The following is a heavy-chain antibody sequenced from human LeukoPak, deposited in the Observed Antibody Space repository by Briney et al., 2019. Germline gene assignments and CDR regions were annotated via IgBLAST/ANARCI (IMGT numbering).Heavy chain of an antibody. CDR1: GFTFSSYS. V-gene: IGHV3-21*01. CDR2: ISSSSSYI. D-gene: IGHD2-21*02. CDR3: ARDDPVVVTFHFPTDI. Sequence: PGGSLRLSCAASGFTFSSYSMNWVRQAPGEGLEWVSSISSSSSYIYYADSVKGRFTISRDNAKNSLYLQMNSLRAEDTAGYYCARDDPVVVTFHFPTDIWGQGTMVTVSS. J-gene: IGHJ3*02.